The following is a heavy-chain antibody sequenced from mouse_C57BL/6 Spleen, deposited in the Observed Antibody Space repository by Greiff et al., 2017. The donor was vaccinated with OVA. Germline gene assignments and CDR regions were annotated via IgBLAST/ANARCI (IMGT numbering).Heavy chain of an antibody. CDR1: GYTFTSYW. CDR3: ARRGGYGSSAGFAY. V-gene: IGHV1-69*01. D-gene: IGHD1-1*01. J-gene: IGHJ3*01. CDR2: IDPSDSYT. Sequence: QVQLQQPGAELVMPGASVKLSCKASGYTFTSYWMHWVKQRPGQGLEWIGEIDPSDSYTNYNQKFKGKSTLTVDKSSSTAYMQLSSLTSEDSAVYDCARRGGYGSSAGFAYWGQGTLVTVSA.